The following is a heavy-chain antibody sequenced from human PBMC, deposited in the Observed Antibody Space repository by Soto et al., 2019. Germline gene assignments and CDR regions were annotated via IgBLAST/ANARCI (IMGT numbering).Heavy chain of an antibody. Sequence: QVQLVESGGGLVQPGRSLRLSCAASGFSFSDYVMHWVRQAPGKGLDWVAVMWYHGRDLFYADSVKGRFTISRDNSKNTLYLQMNRLRAEDTAVYYFARDQGGQSVNFIFDIWGQGTLVTVSS. CDR1: GFSFSDYV. J-gene: IGHJ4*02. V-gene: IGHV3-33*01. CDR2: MWYHGRDL. CDR3: ARDQGGQSVNFIFDI. D-gene: IGHD2-21*01.